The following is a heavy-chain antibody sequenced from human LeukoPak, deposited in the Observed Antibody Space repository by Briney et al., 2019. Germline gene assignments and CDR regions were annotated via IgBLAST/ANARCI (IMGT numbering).Heavy chain of an antibody. CDR3: ARENWVYDGSLDY. D-gene: IGHD5/OR15-5a*01. Sequence: PGGSLRLSSAASGFTFSSYWMSWVPPAPGKGLGWVANIMQDGSEKHYVDSVKARSTITTDNAKSSLYLQMNSLRAEDTAVYFCARENWVYDGSLDYWGQGTLVTVSS. CDR1: GFTFSSYW. CDR2: IMQDGSEK. J-gene: IGHJ4*02. V-gene: IGHV3-7*01.